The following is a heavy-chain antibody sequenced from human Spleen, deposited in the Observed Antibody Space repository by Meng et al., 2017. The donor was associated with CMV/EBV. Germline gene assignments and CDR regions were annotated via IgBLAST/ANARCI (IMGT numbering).Heavy chain of an antibody. V-gene: IGHV1-46*01. CDR1: GYTFTSYD. CDR2: INPSGGST. Sequence: ASVKVSCKASGYTFTSYDINWVRQATGQGLEWMGIINPSGGSTTYAQKFQARITMTRNTSTSTVYMDLSSLRSEDTAVYYCASAPTGVYDAFDIWGQGTMVTVSS. D-gene: IGHD1-14*01. CDR3: ASAPTGVYDAFDI. J-gene: IGHJ3*02.